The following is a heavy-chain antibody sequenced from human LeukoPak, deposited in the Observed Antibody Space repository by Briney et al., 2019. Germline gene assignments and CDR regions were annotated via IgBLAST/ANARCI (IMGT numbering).Heavy chain of an antibody. J-gene: IGHJ4*02. V-gene: IGHV4-34*01. D-gene: IGHD1-26*01. Sequence: SDTLSLTCAVYGGSFSGYHHSWIRQPPGKGLEWIGEIIQSETTNYSPSLKSRVTISVDTSKNQFSLKMTSVTAADTAVYYCARGPSGTMGYWGQGTLVTVSS. CDR3: ARGPSGTMGY. CDR1: GGSFSGYH. CDR2: IIQSETT.